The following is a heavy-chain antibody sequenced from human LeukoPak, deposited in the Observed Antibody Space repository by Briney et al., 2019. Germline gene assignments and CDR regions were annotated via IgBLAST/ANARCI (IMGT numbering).Heavy chain of an antibody. V-gene: IGHV1-2*06. CDR3: ARGGSGSGYLYYFDH. Sequence: ASVMVSCKASGYSFSDYPMHWVRQAPGQGLEWMGRINFNSGGNSYAQNFQGRVTMTRDTSINTAYMELSGLTSDDTAVYYCARGGSGSGYLYYFDHWGQGTLVSVPS. J-gene: IGHJ4*02. D-gene: IGHD3-10*01. CDR1: GYSFSDYP. CDR2: INFNSGGN.